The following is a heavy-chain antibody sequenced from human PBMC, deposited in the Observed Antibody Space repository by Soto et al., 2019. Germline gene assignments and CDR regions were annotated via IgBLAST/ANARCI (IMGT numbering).Heavy chain of an antibody. Sequence: ASVKVSCKASGYTFTSYAMHWVRQAPGQRLEWMGIINPSGGSTSYAQKFQGRVTMTRDTSTSTVYMELSSLRSEDTAVYYCAREMGFEQLLTYYYYGMDVWGQGTTVTVSS. CDR1: GYTFTSYA. D-gene: IGHD6-6*01. CDR2: INPSGGST. CDR3: AREMGFEQLLTYYYYGMDV. V-gene: IGHV1-46*01. J-gene: IGHJ6*02.